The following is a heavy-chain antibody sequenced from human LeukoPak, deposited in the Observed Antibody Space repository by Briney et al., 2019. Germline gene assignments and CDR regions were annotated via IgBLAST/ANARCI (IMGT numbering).Heavy chain of an antibody. CDR3: AAHRYSGIYPYYFDY. V-gene: IGHV3-23*01. D-gene: IGHD1-26*01. CDR2: ITKSGDKT. J-gene: IGHJ4*02. Sequence: GGSLRLSCVPSGITFSNSALSWVRQAPGKGLEWVSTITKSGDKTYYADSVKGRFTISRDNSKNTLYLQMNSLRAEDTAVYYCAAHRYSGIYPYYFDYWGQGALVTVSS. CDR1: GITFSNSA.